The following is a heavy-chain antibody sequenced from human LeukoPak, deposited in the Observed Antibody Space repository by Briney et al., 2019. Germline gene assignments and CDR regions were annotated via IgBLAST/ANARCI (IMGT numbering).Heavy chain of an antibody. V-gene: IGHV4-34*01. J-gene: IGHJ4*02. CDR3: ARGGNSYGYDY. CDR2: INYRGIT. D-gene: IGHD5-18*01. CDR1: GGSFSDFF. Sequence: SETLSLTCAVYGGSFSDFFWGWIRQPPGKGLEWIGEINYRGITNYNPSLKSRLTMSIDTSKNQYSLELNSETSADSAVYFCARGGNSYGYDYWGQGTLVTVSS.